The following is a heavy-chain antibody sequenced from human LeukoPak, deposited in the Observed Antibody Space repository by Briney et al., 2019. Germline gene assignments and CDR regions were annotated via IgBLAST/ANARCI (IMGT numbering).Heavy chain of an antibody. CDR3: TTLEIAVVPADIGTYNWFDP. CDR1: GFTFSNAW. V-gene: IGHV3-15*01. Sequence: PGGSLRLSCAASGFTFSNAWMSCVRQAPGKGLEWVGRIKSKTDGGTTDYAAPVKGRFTISRDDSKKTLYLQMNSLKIEDTAVYYCTTLEIAVVPADIGTYNWFDPWGQGTLVTVSS. D-gene: IGHD2-2*01. CDR2: IKSKTDGGTT. J-gene: IGHJ5*02.